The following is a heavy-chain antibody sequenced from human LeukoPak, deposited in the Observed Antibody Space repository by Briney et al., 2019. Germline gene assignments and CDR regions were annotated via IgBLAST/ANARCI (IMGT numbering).Heavy chain of an antibody. CDR3: ASPYDSSGPTHMDV. D-gene: IGHD3-22*01. V-gene: IGHV4-4*09. CDR2: IYTTGST. J-gene: IGHJ6*04. CDR1: GGSINSFY. Sequence: SETLSLTCIVSGGSINSFYWSWIRQPPGKGLEWIGYIYTTGSTSYNPSLKSRVTMSLDTSKNQFSLKLSSVTAADTAVYYCASPYDSSGPTHMDVWGKGTTVTVSS.